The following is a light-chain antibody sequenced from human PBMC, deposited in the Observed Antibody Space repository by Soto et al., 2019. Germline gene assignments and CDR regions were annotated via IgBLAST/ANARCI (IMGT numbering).Light chain of an antibody. CDR2: YGS. CDR3: QQFYTWPVT. CDR1: QGIRNH. J-gene: IGKJ4*01. Sequence: RVMTQSPATLSVSPGERVTFSCRASQGIRNHLAWYQHKPGQAPRLLISYGSAGATGIPARFSGSGSGTEFTLTINSLQSEDFAVYYCQQFYTWPVTFGGGTKVDIK. V-gene: IGKV3-15*01.